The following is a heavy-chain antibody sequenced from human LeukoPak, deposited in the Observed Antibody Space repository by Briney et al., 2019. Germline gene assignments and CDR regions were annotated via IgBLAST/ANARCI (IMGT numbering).Heavy chain of an antibody. D-gene: IGHD3-10*01. CDR1: GFTFSDYY. J-gene: IGHJ6*03. CDR2: ISSSGSTI. Sequence: GGSLRLSXAASGFTFSDYYMSWIRQAPGKGLEWVSYISSSGSTIYYADSVKGRFTISRDNAKNSLYLQMNSLRAEDTAVYYCATNFLYYYGSGSSYYYMDVWGKGTTVTVSS. CDR3: ATNFLYYYGSGSSYYYMDV. V-gene: IGHV3-11*04.